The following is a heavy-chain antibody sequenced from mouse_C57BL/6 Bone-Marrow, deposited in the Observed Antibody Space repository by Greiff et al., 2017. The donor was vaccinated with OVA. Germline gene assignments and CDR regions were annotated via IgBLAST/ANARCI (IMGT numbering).Heavy chain of an antibody. D-gene: IGHD2-12*01. J-gene: IGHJ2*01. CDR3: TTPYYSLFDY. CDR1: GFNIKDDY. Sequence: VQLKQSGAELVRPGASVKLSCTASGFNIKDDYMHWVKQRPEQGLEWIGWIDPENGDTEYASKFQGKATITAATSSNTAYLQLSSLTSEDTAVYYCTTPYYSLFDYWGQGTTLTVSS. V-gene: IGHV14-4*01. CDR2: IDPENGDT.